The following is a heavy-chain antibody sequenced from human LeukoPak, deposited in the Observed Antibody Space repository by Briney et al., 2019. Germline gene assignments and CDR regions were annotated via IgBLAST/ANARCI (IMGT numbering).Heavy chain of an antibody. Sequence: GGSLRLSCAASGFTLSSNYMSWARHAPGNGLEWGSVIYSGGSTYYPDYVKGRFTISRDNSKNTLYLQMNSPGAEDTAVYYCITMIVDFDCWGQGTLVTVS. J-gene: IGHJ4*02. CDR1: GFTLSSNY. D-gene: IGHD3-22*01. CDR2: IYSGGST. V-gene: IGHV3-66*01. CDR3: ITMIVDFDC.